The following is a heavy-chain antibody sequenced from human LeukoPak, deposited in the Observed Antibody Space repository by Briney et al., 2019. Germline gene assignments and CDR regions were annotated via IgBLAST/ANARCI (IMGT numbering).Heavy chain of an antibody. CDR2: INPHSGGT. D-gene: IGHD6-13*01. J-gene: IGHJ4*02. V-gene: IGHV1-2*02. CDR1: GYTFTDFY. Sequence: ASVKVSCKASGYTFTDFYIHWVRLAPGQGLEWMGWINPHSGGTSFARKFQGRVTMTRDASITTAYMDLNSLRSDDTAVYYCARARTDSSTFYFAYWGQGTLVTVSS. CDR3: ARARTDSSTFYFAY.